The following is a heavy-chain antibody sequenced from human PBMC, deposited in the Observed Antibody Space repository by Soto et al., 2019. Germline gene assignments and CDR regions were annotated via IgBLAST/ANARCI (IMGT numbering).Heavy chain of an antibody. CDR2: ISYDGSNK. CDR3: AKDRTSSWYWNSLENSFDY. V-gene: IGHV3-30*18. CDR1: GFTFSSYG. D-gene: IGHD6-13*01. J-gene: IGHJ4*02. Sequence: GGSLRLSCAASGFTFSSYGMHWVRQAPGKGLEWVAVISYDGSNKYYADSVKGRFTISRDNSKNTLYLQMNSLRAEDTAVYYCAKDRTSSWYWNSLENSFDYWGQGTLVTVSS.